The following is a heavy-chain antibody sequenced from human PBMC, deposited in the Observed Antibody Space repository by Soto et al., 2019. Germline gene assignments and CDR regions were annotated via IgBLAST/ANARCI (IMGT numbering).Heavy chain of an antibody. D-gene: IGHD3-10*01. CDR2: IYHSGST. V-gene: IGHV4-30-2*01. Sequence: SETLSLTCTVSGGSISSGGYSWSWIRQPPGKGLEWIGYIYHSGSTYYNPSLKSRVTVSVDRSKNQFSLKLNSMTAADTAVYYCARHNYGSGSTYFDYWGQGTLVTVSS. CDR1: GGSISSGGYS. CDR3: ARHNYGSGSTYFDY. J-gene: IGHJ4*02.